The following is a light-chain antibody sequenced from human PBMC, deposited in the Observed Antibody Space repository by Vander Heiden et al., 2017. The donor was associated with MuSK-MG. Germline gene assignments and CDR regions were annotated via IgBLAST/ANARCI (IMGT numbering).Light chain of an antibody. Sequence: SYELTQPPPVSVSPGQTARITCSGDALPKQYAYWYQQKPGQAPVLVIYKDSERPSGIPERFSGSSSGTTGTLTTSGVQAEDEADYYCQSADSSGTSLVFGGGTKLTVL. CDR2: KDS. CDR1: ALPKQY. V-gene: IGLV3-25*03. J-gene: IGLJ2*01. CDR3: QSADSSGTSLV.